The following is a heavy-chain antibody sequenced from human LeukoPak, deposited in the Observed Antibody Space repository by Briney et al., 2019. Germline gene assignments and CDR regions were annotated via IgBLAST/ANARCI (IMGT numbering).Heavy chain of an antibody. V-gene: IGHV1-8*01. CDR3: ARVASGSYARWGFDY. Sequence: ASVKVSCKASGYPFTSYDINWVRQATGQGLEWMGWMNPNNGHTGYAQKFQGRVTMTRDTSISTAYMELSSLRSEDTAVYYSARVASGSYARWGFDYWGQGTLVTVSS. J-gene: IGHJ4*02. CDR1: GYPFTSYD. D-gene: IGHD1-26*01. CDR2: MNPNNGHT.